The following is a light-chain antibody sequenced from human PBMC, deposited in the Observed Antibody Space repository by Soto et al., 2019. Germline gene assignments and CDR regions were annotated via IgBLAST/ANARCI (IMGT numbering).Light chain of an antibody. CDR3: QQSYSTLGLT. CDR2: AAS. Sequence: DIQMTQSPSSLSASVGDRVTITCRASQSISIYLNWYQQKPGKAPKLLIYAASSLQSGVPSRFSGSGSGTDFNLTISSLQPEDFATYYCQQSYSTLGLTFGGGTKVEIK. J-gene: IGKJ4*01. V-gene: IGKV1-39*01. CDR1: QSISIY.